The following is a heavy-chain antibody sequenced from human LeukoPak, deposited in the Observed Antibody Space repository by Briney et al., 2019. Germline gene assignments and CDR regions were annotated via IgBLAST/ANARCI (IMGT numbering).Heavy chain of an antibody. D-gene: IGHD4-23*01. CDR3: ARLGSTVVTRRYMDV. Sequence: PGASLKISCKGSGYSFTSYGLDWVRQMPGKGLEWMGFINPGDSDTKYTPNFQGQVTITTDTSTSTAYLQWSSLKSSDTAMYYCARLGSTVVTRRYMDVWGKGTTVTVSS. J-gene: IGHJ6*03. CDR1: GYSFTSYG. CDR2: INPGDSDT. V-gene: IGHV5-51*01.